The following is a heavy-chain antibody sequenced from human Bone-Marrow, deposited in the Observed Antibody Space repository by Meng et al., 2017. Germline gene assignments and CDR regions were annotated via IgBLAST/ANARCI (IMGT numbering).Heavy chain of an antibody. CDR3: ARRFCGGDCYPYYYYGMDV. CDR1: GFTFSSYA. J-gene: IGHJ6*02. Sequence: GGSLRLSCAASGFTFSSYAMSWVRQAPGKGLEWVSAISGSGGSTYYADSVKGRFTISRDNAKNSLYLQMNSLRAEDTAVYYCARRFCGGDCYPYYYYGMDVWGQGTTVTVSS. CDR2: ISGSGGST. V-gene: IGHV3-23*01. D-gene: IGHD2-21*02.